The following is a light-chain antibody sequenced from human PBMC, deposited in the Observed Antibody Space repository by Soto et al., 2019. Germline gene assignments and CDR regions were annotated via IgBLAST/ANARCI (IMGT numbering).Light chain of an antibody. V-gene: IGKV1-5*03. CDR2: KAS. CDR3: QQYNSYPIT. J-gene: IGKJ5*01. Sequence: DIQMTQSPSTLSASVGDRVTITCRASQSISNWFAWYQQKPGKAPKLLIYKASSLESGVPSRFSGSGSGTEFTLTISSLQPDDFATYYCQQYNSYPITFGQGTRLEIK. CDR1: QSISNW.